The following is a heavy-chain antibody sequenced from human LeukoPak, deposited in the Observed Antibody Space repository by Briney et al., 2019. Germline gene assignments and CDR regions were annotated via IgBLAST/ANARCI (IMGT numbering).Heavy chain of an antibody. CDR1: GDSVSRYY. V-gene: IGHV4-59*02. D-gene: IGHD3-3*01. CDR2: IHYSGST. Sequence: PETLSLTCTVSGDSVSRYYWSWIRQPPGKGLEWIGNIHYSGSTNYNPSLKSRVTISVDTSKNQFSLKLSSVTAADTAVYYCASRSSIWSGYQDTLYYFDSWGQGTLVTVSS. J-gene: IGHJ4*02. CDR3: ASRSSIWSGYQDTLYYFDS.